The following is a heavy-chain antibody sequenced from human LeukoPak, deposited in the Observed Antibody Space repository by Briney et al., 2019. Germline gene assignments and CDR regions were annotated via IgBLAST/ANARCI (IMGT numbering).Heavy chain of an antibody. CDR3: ARPLAARSYYYYYMDV. Sequence: GGSLRLSCAASGFTFSSYEMDWVRQAPGKGLEWVSYISSSGSTIYYADSVKGRFTISRDNAKNSLYLQMNSLRAEDTAVYYCARPLAARSYYYYYMDVWGKGTTVTVSS. CDR1: GFTFSSYE. CDR2: ISSSGSTI. J-gene: IGHJ6*03. D-gene: IGHD6-6*01. V-gene: IGHV3-48*03.